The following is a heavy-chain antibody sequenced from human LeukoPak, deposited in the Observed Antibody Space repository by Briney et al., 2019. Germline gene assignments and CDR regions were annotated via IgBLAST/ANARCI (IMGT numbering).Heavy chain of an antibody. J-gene: IGHJ3*02. Sequence: SETLSLTCTVSGGSISSYYWSWVRQPPGKGLEWIGYIYYSGSTNYNPSLKSRVTISVDTSKNQFSLKLSSVTAADTAVYYCARRRGRYGSGGYYAFDIWGQGTMVTVSS. CDR3: ARRRGRYGSGGYYAFDI. D-gene: IGHD3-10*01. V-gene: IGHV4-59*08. CDR2: IYYSGST. CDR1: GGSISSYY.